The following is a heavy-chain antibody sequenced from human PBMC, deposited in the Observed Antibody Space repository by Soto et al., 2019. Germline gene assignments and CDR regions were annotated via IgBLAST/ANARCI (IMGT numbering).Heavy chain of an antibody. D-gene: IGHD2-15*01. Sequence: QPGGSLRLSCAASGFTFSSYAMHWVRQAPGKGLEWVAVISYDGSNKYYADSVKGRFTISRDNSKNTLYLQMNSLRAEDTAVYYCARVPSSSGRAHFDYLGQGTLVTVSS. CDR2: ISYDGSNK. V-gene: IGHV3-30-3*01. CDR3: ARVPSSSGRAHFDY. CDR1: GFTFSSYA. J-gene: IGHJ4*02.